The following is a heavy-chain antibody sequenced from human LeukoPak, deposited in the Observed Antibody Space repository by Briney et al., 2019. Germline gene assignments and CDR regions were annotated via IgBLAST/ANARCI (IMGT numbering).Heavy chain of an antibody. Sequence: SETLSLTCTVSGGSISSGSYYWSWIRQPAGKGLEWIGRIYTSGSTNYNPSLKSRVTISVDTSKNQFSLKLSSVTAADTAVYYCARGALGPMVIAEVYYFDYWGQGTLVTASS. CDR2: IYTSGST. J-gene: IGHJ4*02. V-gene: IGHV4-61*02. CDR3: ARGALGPMVIAEVYYFDY. D-gene: IGHD2-21*01. CDR1: GGSISSGSYY.